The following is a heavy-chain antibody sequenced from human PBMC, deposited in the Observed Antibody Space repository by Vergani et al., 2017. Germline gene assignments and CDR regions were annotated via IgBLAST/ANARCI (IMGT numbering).Heavy chain of an antibody. V-gene: IGHV1-69*01. CDR2: IIPIFGTA. D-gene: IGHD3-16*01. J-gene: IGHJ6*03. Sequence: QVQLVQSGAEVKKPGASVKVSCKASGGTFSSYAISWVRQAPGQGLEWMGGIIPIFGTANYAQKFQGRVTITADESTSTAYMELSSLRSEDTAVYYCARGHYDSWIDYYYYYMDVWGKGTTVTVSS. CDR3: ARGHYDSWIDYYYYYMDV. CDR1: GGTFSSYA.